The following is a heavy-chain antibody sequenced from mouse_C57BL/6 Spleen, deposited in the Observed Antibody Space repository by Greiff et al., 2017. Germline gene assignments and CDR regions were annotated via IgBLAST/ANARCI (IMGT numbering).Heavy chain of an antibody. CDR2: IYPGSGST. D-gene: IGHD2-3*01. J-gene: IGHJ4*01. CDR1: GYTFTSYW. Sequence: QVQLQQPGAELVKPGASVKMSCKASGYTFTSYWITWVKQRPGQGLEWIGDIYPGSGSTNYNEKFKSKATLTVDTSSSTAYMQLSSLISEDSAVYYCARLWEYDDYAMDYWGQGTSVTVSS. V-gene: IGHV1-55*01. CDR3: ARLWEYDDYAMDY.